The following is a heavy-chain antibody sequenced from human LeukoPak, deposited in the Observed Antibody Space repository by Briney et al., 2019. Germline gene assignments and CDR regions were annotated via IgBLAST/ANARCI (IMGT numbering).Heavy chain of an antibody. Sequence: PSETLSLTCTVSGGSISSRIRYWGWNRQPPGKGLEWIGIIYYSGNAYYNPSLRSRVTISVDTSKNNFSLKLGSLTASDTAVYYCTRLQLSYRIDYWGQGTLVTVSS. J-gene: IGHJ4*02. CDR1: GGSISSRIRY. CDR2: IYYSGNA. V-gene: IGHV4-39*02. D-gene: IGHD5-18*01. CDR3: TRLQLSYRIDY.